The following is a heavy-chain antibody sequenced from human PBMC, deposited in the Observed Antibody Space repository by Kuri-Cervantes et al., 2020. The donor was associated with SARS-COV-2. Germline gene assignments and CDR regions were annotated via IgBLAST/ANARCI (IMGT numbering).Heavy chain of an antibody. V-gene: IGHV3-23*01. J-gene: IGHJ4*02. CDR1: EFIFSNYV. D-gene: IGHD3-3*01. CDR3: AKLRFLEWLLDY. Sequence: GGSLRLSCAASEFIFSNYVMSWVRQAPGKGLEWVSTIRGSGGSIYYADSVKGRFTISRDNSKNTLYLQMNNLRAEDTAVYYCAKLRFLEWLLDYWGQGTLVTVSS. CDR2: IRGSGGSI.